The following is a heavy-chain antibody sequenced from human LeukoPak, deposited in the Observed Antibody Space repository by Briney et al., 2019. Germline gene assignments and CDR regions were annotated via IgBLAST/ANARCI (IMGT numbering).Heavy chain of an antibody. CDR2: ISYDGGFK. CDR1: GFNFNDYA. D-gene: IGHD1-26*01. J-gene: IGHJ4*02. Sequence: PGRSLRLSCAVSGFNFNDYAMHWLRQAPGKGLEWVAVISYDGGFKYYADSVKGRFTISRDNSKNTLYLQMNSLRDDDTAVYYCAEWELLPTADYWGQGTLVTVSS. V-gene: IGHV3-30-3*01. CDR3: AEWELLPTADY.